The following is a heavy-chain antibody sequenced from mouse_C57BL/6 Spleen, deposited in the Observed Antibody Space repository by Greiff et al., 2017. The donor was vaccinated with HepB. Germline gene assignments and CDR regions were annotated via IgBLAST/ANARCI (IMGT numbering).Heavy chain of an antibody. Sequence: EVQLMESGGGLVQPKGSLKLSCAASGFSFNTYAMNWVRQAPGKGLEWVARIRSKSNNYATYYADSVKDRFTISRDDSESMLYLQMNNLKTEDTAMCDWLSFYYDYAMDYWGQGTSVTVSS. D-gene: IGHD2-1*01. CDR3: LSFYYDYAMDY. CDR2: IRSKSNNYAT. CDR1: GFSFNTYA. J-gene: IGHJ4*01. V-gene: IGHV10-1*01.